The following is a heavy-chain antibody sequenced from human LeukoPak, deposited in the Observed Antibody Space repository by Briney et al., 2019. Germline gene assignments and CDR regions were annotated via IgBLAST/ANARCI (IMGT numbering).Heavy chain of an antibody. V-gene: IGHV3-30*18. Sequence: GGSLRLSCAASGFTFSSYGMHWVRQAPGKGLEWVAVISYDGSNKYYADSVEGRFTISRDNSKNTLYLQMNSLRAEDTAVYYCAKDLRTWYSSSWFTPPGYWGQGTLVTVSS. CDR3: AKDLRTWYSSSWFTPPGY. J-gene: IGHJ4*02. CDR1: GFTFSSYG. CDR2: ISYDGSNK. D-gene: IGHD6-13*01.